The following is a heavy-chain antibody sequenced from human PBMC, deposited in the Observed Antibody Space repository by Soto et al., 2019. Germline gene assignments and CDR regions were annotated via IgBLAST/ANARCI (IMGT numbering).Heavy chain of an antibody. J-gene: IGHJ4*02. CDR2: ISYDGSNK. CDR3: AREYAAAYERGYSYVFLPRTNTGFDY. Sequence: ESGGGVVQPGRSLRLSCAASGFTFSSYAMHWVRQAPGKGLEWVAVISYDGSNKYYADSVKGRFTISRDNSKNTLYLQMNSLRAEDTAVYYCAREYAAAYERGYSYVFLPRTNTGFDYWGQGTLVTVSS. CDR1: GFTFSSYA. D-gene: IGHD5-18*01. V-gene: IGHV3-30-3*01.